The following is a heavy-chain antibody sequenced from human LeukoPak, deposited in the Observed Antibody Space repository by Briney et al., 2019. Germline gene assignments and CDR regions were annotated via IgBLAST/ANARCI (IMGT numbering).Heavy chain of an antibody. CDR1: GGSISSYC. V-gene: IGHV4-4*07. J-gene: IGHJ3*02. CDR2: IYTSGST. D-gene: IGHD2-15*01. Sequence: PSETLSLTCTVSGGSISSYCWSWIRQPAGKGLEWIGRIYTSGSTNYNPSLKSRVTMSVDTSKNQFSLKLSSVTAADTAVYYCARDCSGGSCGPLDAFDIWGQGTMVTVFS. CDR3: ARDCSGGSCGPLDAFDI.